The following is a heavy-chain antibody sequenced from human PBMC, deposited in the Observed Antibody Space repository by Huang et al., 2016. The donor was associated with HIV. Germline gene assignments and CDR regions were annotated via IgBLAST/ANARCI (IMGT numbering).Heavy chain of an antibody. D-gene: IGHD6-13*01. Sequence: EVQLVESGGGLVQPGRSLRLPCTASGFTFGGYAMSGFRQAPGKGLEWVGVIRSKDYGETTDYDASVKGRFTISRHDSKSIAYLQMNSLKTEDTAVYYCARDRFIYSTSWSYYFDYWGQGTLVTVSS. V-gene: IGHV3-49*03. J-gene: IGHJ4*02. CDR1: GFTFGGYA. CDR3: ARDRFIYSTSWSYYFDY. CDR2: IRSKDYGETT.